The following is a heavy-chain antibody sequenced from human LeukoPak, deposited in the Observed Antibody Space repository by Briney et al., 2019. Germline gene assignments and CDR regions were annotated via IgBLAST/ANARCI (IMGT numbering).Heavy chain of an antibody. CDR1: GYTFTSYY. V-gene: IGHV1-46*01. D-gene: IGHD3-3*01. CDR2: INPSGGST. CDR3: AREGKGGGYYDFWSGYTYGMDV. J-gene: IGHJ6*02. Sequence: ASVKVSCKASGYTFTSYYMHWVRQAPGQGLEWMGIINPSGGSTSYAQKFQGRVTMTRDTSTSTVYMELSSLRSEDTAVYYCAREGKGGGYYDFWSGYTYGMDVWGQGTTVTVS.